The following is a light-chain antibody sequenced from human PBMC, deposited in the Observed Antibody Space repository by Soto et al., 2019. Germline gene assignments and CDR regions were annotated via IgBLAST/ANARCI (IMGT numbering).Light chain of an antibody. CDR2: EVS. V-gene: IGLV2-14*01. CDR1: SSEVGAYNY. J-gene: IGLJ2*01. Sequence: QSVLTQPASVSGSPGQSITISCTGTSSEVGAYNYVSWYQQHPGKAPKLMIFEVSDRPSGVSNRFSGSKSGNTASLTISGLQAEDEADYYCSSYTSSNTLVFGGGTKLTVL. CDR3: SSYTSSNTLV.